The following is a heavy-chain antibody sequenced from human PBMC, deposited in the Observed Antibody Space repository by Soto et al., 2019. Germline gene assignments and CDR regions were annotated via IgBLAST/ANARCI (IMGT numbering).Heavy chain of an antibody. Sequence: QVQLQESGPGLVKPSQTLSLTCTVSGGSINSGAHYWSWLRQHPGKGLEWIGYIYYSGDTQYNPSLKRRVTISLDTSKNQFSLKLNSVTAADTAVYYCARVESASSLDYWGQGTLVTVSS. J-gene: IGHJ4*02. CDR1: GGSINSGAHY. CDR3: ARVESASSLDY. V-gene: IGHV4-31*03. CDR2: IYYSGDT. D-gene: IGHD6-6*01.